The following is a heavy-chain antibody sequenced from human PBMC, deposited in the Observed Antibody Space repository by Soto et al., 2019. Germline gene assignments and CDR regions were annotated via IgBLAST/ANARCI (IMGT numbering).Heavy chain of an antibody. Sequence: SETLSLTCTVSGGSVSSCGYYWRWIRQPPGKGLEYIGYLYYSGSTNYNPSLKSRVTISVDTPKNQFSLKLTSVTAADTAIYYCARGQAFWTGYYRMPYYFDYWGQGTLVTVSS. V-gene: IGHV4-61*08. J-gene: IGHJ4*02. CDR2: LYYSGST. CDR3: ARGQAFWTGYYRMPYYFDY. CDR1: GGSVSSCGYY. D-gene: IGHD3-3*01.